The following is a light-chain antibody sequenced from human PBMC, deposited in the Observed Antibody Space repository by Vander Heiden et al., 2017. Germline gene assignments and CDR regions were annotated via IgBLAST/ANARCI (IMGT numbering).Light chain of an antibody. CDR2: DAS. V-gene: IGKV3-11*01. J-gene: IGKJ4*01. CDR1: QSASSY. Sequence: EIVLTQSPATLSLTPGERATLSSRASQSASSYLAWYQQKPGQAPSLLIYDASNRASGIPARFSGSGSGTDFTLTISSLEPEDVAVYYCQQRSNRPVTFGGGTKVEIK. CDR3: QQRSNRPVT.